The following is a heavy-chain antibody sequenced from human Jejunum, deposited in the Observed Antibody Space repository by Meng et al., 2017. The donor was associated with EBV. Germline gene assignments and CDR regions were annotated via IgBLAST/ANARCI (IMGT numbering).Heavy chain of an antibody. CDR3: ARAVYGDSAYS. D-gene: IGHD4-17*01. J-gene: IGHJ4*02. CDR1: GGSFSGYQ. CDR2: INHRGKT. V-gene: IGHV4-34*01. Sequence: QGQPQQWGAGLLKPSETLSLTCAVYGGSFSGYQWTWSRQPPGKGLEWMGEINHRGKTNYSPSLKSRVTISVDTSKNQFSLKLSSMTAADTAVYYCARAVYGDSAYSWGQGTLVTVSS.